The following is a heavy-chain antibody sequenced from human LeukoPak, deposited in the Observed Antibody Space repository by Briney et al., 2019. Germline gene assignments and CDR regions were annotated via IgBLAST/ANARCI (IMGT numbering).Heavy chain of an antibody. Sequence: SETLSLTCTVSGVSISSYYWSWIRHSPGKGLEWIGYIFYSGSTSYNPSLKARVSMSIDTSNSQFSLKLSSVTAADTAVYYCASLMVRGFDWFDPWGQGTLVTVSS. J-gene: IGHJ5*02. D-gene: IGHD3-10*01. V-gene: IGHV4-59*12. CDR3: ASLMVRGFDWFDP. CDR2: IFYSGST. CDR1: GVSISSYY.